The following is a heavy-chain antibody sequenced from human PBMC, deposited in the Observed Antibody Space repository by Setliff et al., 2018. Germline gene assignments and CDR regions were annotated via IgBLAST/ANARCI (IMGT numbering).Heavy chain of an antibody. CDR3: SRLVRFCTRIVCQRLSGDDY. V-gene: IGHV1-18*01. J-gene: IGHJ4*02. D-gene: IGHD3-10*01. CDR1: GYTFTDFG. CDR2: ISPHHGNT. Sequence: ASVKVSCKASGYTFTDFGVSWVRQAPGQGLEWVGWISPHHGNTYYAPKFQGTVLMTADTSTTTAYLELRSLRSDDTAVYYCSRLVRFCTRIVCQRLSGDDYWGQGTLVTVSS.